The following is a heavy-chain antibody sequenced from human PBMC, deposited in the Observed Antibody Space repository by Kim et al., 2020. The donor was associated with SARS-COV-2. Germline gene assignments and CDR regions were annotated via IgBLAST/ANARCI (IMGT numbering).Heavy chain of an antibody. V-gene: IGHV3-30*18. J-gene: IGHJ6*03. Sequence: GGSLRLSCAASGFTFSSYGMHWVRQAPGKGLEWVAVISYDGSNKYYADSVKGRLTISRDNSKNTLYLQMNSLRAEDTAVYYCAKVGCSGGSCYSYYYYYYMDVWGKGTTVTVSS. CDR2: ISYDGSNK. CDR1: GFTFSSYG. D-gene: IGHD2-15*01. CDR3: AKVGCSGGSCYSYYYYYYMDV.